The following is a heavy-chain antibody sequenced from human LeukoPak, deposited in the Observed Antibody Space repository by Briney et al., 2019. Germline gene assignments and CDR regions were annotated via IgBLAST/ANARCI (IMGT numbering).Heavy chain of an antibody. CDR2: IYYSGST. CDR1: GGSISSGGYY. V-gene: IGHV4-31*03. Sequence: SETLSLTCTVSGGSISSGGYYWSWIRQHPGKGLEWIGYIYYSGSTYYNPSLKSRVTISVDTSKNQFSLKLSSVTAADTAVYYSARDGGPYGGIDYWGQGTLVTVSS. CDR3: ARDGGPYGGIDY. D-gene: IGHD4-23*01. J-gene: IGHJ4*02.